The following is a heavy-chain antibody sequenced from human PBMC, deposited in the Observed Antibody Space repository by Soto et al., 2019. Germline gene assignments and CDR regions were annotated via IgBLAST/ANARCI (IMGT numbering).Heavy chain of an antibody. Sequence: PSETLSLTCTFSCGSIISGDYYWSWIRQPPGKGLEWIGYIYYSGSTYYNPSLKSRVTISVDTSKNQFSLKLSSVTAADTAVYYCARDLSGDYYYYGMDVWGQGTTVTVSS. D-gene: IGHD3-10*01. CDR3: ARDLSGDYYYYGMDV. CDR2: IYYSGST. V-gene: IGHV4-30-4*01. CDR1: CGSIISGDYY. J-gene: IGHJ6*02.